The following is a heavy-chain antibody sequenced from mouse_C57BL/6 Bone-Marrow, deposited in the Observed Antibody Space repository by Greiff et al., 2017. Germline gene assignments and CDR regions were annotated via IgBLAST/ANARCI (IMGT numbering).Heavy chain of an antibody. V-gene: IGHV5-4*01. J-gene: IGHJ3*02. CDR1: GFTFTSYA. CDR2: ISDGGSYT. D-gene: IGHD1-1*01. CDR3: ARDLYHA. Sequence: EVQLVESGGGLVKPGGSLKLSCAASGFTFTSYAMSWVRQTPEKRLEWVATISDGGSYTYYPDNVKGRFTISRDNAKNNLYLQMSHLKSEDTAMYYCARDLYHAWGQGTLVTVSA.